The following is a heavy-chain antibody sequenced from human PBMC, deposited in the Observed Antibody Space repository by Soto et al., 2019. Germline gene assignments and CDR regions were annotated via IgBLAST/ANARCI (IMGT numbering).Heavy chain of an antibody. CDR3: ARAVPGSTGTHHPGSGIFYVSPFGY. D-gene: IGHD3-10*01. CDR2: INPSSGST. V-gene: IGHV1-46*01. J-gene: IGHJ4*02. CDR1: GNTFTSYY. Sequence: GASVKVSCKASGNTFTSYYMHWVRQAPGQGLEWMGIINPSSGSTSYAQKFQGRVTMTRDTSTSTVYMELSSLRSEDTAVYYCARAVPGSTGTHHPGSGIFYVSPFGYWGQGALVTVSS.